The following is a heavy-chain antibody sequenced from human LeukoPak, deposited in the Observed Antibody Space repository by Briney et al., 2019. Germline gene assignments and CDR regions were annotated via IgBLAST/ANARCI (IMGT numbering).Heavy chain of an antibody. CDR3: AKVKPVISIVGARGFDY. V-gene: IGHV3-23*01. J-gene: IGHJ4*02. CDR1: GFTFTTYA. D-gene: IGHD1-26*01. Sequence: PGGSLRLSCAASGFTFTTYAMNWVRQAPGKGLEWVSYISSSGSTIYYADSVKGRFTISRDNSKNTLYLQMNSLRVEDTAIYYCAKVKPVISIVGARGFDYWGQGTLVTVSS. CDR2: ISSSGSTI.